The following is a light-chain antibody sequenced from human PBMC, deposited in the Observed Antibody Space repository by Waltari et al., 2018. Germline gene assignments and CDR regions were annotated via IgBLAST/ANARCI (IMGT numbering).Light chain of an antibody. CDR2: INSDGSH. CDR1: SGHTSNI. J-gene: IGLJ3*02. V-gene: IGLV4-69*01. CDR3: QTGGHGTWV. Sequence: QLVLTQSPSASASLGASVKLTCTLDSGHTSNIIAWLQQHPQKGPRFLMKINSDGSHSKGDEIPDRFSGSSSGAERYLTISSLQSGDEADYYCQTGGHGTWVFGGGTKLTVL.